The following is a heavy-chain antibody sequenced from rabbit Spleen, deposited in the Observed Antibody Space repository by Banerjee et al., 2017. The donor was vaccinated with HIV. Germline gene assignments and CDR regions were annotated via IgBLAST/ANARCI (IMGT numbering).Heavy chain of an antibody. CDR3: ARGRYASSDTWELDWLDL. CDR1: GVSFSSNHY. CDR2: IEGGSSAFS. J-gene: IGHJ5*01. D-gene: IGHD1-1*01. V-gene: IGHV1S40*01. Sequence: QSLEESGGDLVKPGASLTLTCTASGVSFSSNHYMCWVRQAPGKGLEWIACIEGGSSAFSYFASWAKGRFTISKTSSTTVTLEMTSLTAADTATYFCARGRYASSDTWELDWLDLWGQGTLVTVS.